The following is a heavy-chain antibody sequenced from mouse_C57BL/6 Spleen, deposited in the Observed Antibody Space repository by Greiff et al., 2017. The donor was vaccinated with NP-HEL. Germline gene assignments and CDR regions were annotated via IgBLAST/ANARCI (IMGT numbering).Heavy chain of an antibody. CDR2: IYPGSGNT. CDR1: GYSFTSYY. Sequence: VQLQQSGPELVKPGASVKISCKASGYSFTSYYIHWVKQRPGQGLEWIGWIYPGSGNTKYNEKFKGKATLTADTSSSTAYMQLSSLTSEDSAVYYCARPEYGSSPFAYWGQGTLVTVSA. V-gene: IGHV1-66*01. J-gene: IGHJ3*01. CDR3: ARPEYGSSPFAY. D-gene: IGHD1-1*01.